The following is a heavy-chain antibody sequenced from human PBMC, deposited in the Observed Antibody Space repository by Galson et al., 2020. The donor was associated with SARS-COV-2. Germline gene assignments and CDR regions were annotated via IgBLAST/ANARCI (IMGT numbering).Heavy chain of an antibody. J-gene: IGHJ6*02. CDR1: GYSFTSYW. CDR2: IDPSDSYT. V-gene: IGHV5-10-1*01. Sequence: HGESLKISCKGSGYSFTSYWISWVRQMPGKGLEWMGRIDPSDSYTNYSPSFQGHVTISADKSISTAYLQWSSLKASDTAMYYCARRSGLELGWGGSDVWGQGTTVTVSS. D-gene: IGHD1-7*01. CDR3: ARRSGLELGWGGSDV.